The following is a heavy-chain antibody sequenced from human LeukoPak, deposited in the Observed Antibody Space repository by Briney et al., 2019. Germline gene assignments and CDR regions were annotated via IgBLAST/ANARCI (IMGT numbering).Heavy chain of an antibody. CDR1: GGTFSSYA. V-gene: IGHV1-69*01. J-gene: IGHJ5*02. CDR3: ARGRVARSTGNWFDP. Sequence: GASVKVSCKASGGTFSSYAISWVRQAPGQGLEWMGGIIPIFGTANYAQKFQGRVTITADESTSTAYMELSSLRSEDTAVYYCARGRVARSTGNWFDPWGQGTLVTVSS. D-gene: IGHD2-15*01. CDR2: IIPIFGTA.